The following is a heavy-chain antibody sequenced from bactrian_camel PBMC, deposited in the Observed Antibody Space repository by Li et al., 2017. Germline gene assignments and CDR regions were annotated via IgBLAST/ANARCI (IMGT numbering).Heavy chain of an antibody. CDR1: GDIFNKYC. J-gene: IGHJ4*01. V-gene: IGHV3S63*01. D-gene: IGHD1*01. CDR2: IYINVGTT. Sequence: HVQLVESGGGSVQEGGSLRLSCAVSGDIFNKYCLGWFRQAPGQEREGVAGIYINVGTTTYADAVKGRFTISHDNAKNSVDLQMNSLKPDDTAVYYCAATGQMLSVAGCRTQGTQVTVS.